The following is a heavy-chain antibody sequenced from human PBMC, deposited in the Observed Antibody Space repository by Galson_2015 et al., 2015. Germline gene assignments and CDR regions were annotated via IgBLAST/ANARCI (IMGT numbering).Heavy chain of an antibody. Sequence: SLRLSCAASGFTFSSYGMHWVRQAPGKGLEWVAVTSYDGSNKYYADSVKGRFTISRDNSKNTLYLQMNSLRAEDTAVYYCAKDEGGFNAFDIWGQGTMVTVSS. CDR2: TSYDGSNK. J-gene: IGHJ3*02. V-gene: IGHV3-30*18. CDR3: AKDEGGFNAFDI. CDR1: GFTFSSYG.